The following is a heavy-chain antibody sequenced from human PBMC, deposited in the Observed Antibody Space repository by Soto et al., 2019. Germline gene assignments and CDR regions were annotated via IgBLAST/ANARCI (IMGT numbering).Heavy chain of an antibody. CDR3: SRDGVTENSRGAGPFGAYYYYYGMDV. CDR1: GGTFSSYA. D-gene: IGHD3-10*01. V-gene: IGHV1-69*01. J-gene: IGHJ6*02. Sequence: QVQLVQSGAEVKKPGSSVKVSCKASGGTFSSYAISWVRQAPGQGLEWMGGIIPIFGTANYAQKFQGRGTITADDSTSTAYRGLSSLRSKDTAVYYCSRDGVTENSRGAGPFGAYYYYYGMDVWGQGTTVTVSS. CDR2: IIPIFGTA.